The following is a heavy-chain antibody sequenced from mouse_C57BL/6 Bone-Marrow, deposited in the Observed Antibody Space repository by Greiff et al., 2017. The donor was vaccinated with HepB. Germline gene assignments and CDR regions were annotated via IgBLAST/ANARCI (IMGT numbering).Heavy chain of an antibody. J-gene: IGHJ3*01. CDR3: ARVSSPVGFAY. D-gene: IGHD6-2*01. CDR2: INPSSGYT. V-gene: IGHV1-4*01. Sequence: VQGVESGAELARPGASVKMSCKASGYTFTSYTMHWVKQRPGQGLEWIGYINPSSGYTKYNQKFKDKATLTADKSSSTAYMQLSSLTSEDSAVYYCARVSSPVGFAYWGQGTLVTVSA. CDR1: GYTFTSYT.